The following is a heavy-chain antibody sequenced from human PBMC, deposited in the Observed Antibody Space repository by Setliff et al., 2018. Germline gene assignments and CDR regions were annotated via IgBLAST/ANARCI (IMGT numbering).Heavy chain of an antibody. J-gene: IGHJ4*02. Sequence: ASVKVSCKTSGYKFNDYAISWVRQGPGQGLEWMGWISAYSGNTYYAQKLHDRVTLTTDTSTSTAYMALRSLGTDDTAVYYCSRLVRYCTTTTCQRASGGEFWGQGTLVTVSS. CDR3: SRLVRYCTTTTCQRASGGEF. CDR1: GYKFNDYA. D-gene: IGHD2-2*01. V-gene: IGHV1-18*01. CDR2: ISAYSGNT.